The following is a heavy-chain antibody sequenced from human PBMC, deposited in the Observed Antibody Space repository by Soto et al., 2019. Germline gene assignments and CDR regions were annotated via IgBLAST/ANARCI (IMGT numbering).Heavy chain of an antibody. J-gene: IGHJ4*02. V-gene: IGHV4-39*07. D-gene: IGHD5-18*01. CDR2: IFYSGST. CDR1: GGSISSSSYY. CDR3: ARASNKRGYSYGPDY. Sequence: ASETLSLTCTVSGGSISSSSYYWGWIRQRPGKGLEWIGSIFYSGSTHYNPSLKSRVTISVDTSKNQFSLKLSSVTAADTAVYYCARASNKRGYSYGPDYWGQGPLVT.